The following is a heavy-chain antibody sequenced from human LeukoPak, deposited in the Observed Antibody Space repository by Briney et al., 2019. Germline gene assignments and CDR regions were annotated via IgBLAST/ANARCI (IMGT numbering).Heavy chain of an antibody. CDR1: GFTFSSYE. D-gene: IGHD3-10*01. CDR3: ANFGSATYYYYYMDV. Sequence: GRSLRLSCAASGFTFSSYEMNWVRQAPGKGLEWVSYISSSGSTIYYADSVKGRFTISRDNSKNTLYLQMNSLRAEDTAVYYCANFGSATYYYYYMDVWGKGTTVTVSS. V-gene: IGHV3-48*03. J-gene: IGHJ6*03. CDR2: ISSSGSTI.